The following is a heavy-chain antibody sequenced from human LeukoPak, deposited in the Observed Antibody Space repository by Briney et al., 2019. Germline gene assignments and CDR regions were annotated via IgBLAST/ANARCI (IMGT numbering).Heavy chain of an antibody. CDR1: GGSFSGYY. J-gene: IGHJ4*02. CDR3: AKGLGYCSSTSCPHFDY. V-gene: IGHV4-34*01. D-gene: IGHD2-2*01. CDR2: INHSGST. Sequence: PSETLSLTCAVYGGSFSGYYWSWIRQPPGKGLEWIGEINHSGSTNYNPSLKSRVTISVDTSKNQFSLKLSPVTAADTAVYYCAKGLGYCSSTSCPHFDYWGQGTLVTVSS.